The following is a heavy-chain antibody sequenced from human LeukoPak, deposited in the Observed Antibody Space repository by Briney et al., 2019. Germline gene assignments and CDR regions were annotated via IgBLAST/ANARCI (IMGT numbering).Heavy chain of an antibody. CDR1: GGSISSSSYY. J-gene: IGHJ6*03. Sequence: PSETLSLTCTVSGGSISSSSYYWGWIRQPPGKGLEWIGSIYYSGSTYYNPSLKSRVTISVDTSKNQFSLKLSSVTAADTAVYYCARRGPYYYGSGDRLRYYYYMDVWGKGTTVTISS. V-gene: IGHV4-39*01. CDR2: IYYSGST. CDR3: ARRGPYYYGSGDRLRYYYYMDV. D-gene: IGHD3-10*01.